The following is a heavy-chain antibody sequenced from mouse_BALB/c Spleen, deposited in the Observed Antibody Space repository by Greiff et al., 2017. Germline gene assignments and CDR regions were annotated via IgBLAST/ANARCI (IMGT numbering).Heavy chain of an antibody. J-gene: IGHJ1*01. D-gene: IGHD2-4*01. CDR2: ISSGGSYT. CDR1: GFTFSSYG. V-gene: IGHV5-6*02. CDR3: ARHGGITTGYFDV. Sequence: DVMLVESGGDLVKPGGSLKLSCAASGFTFSSYGMSWVRQTPDKRLEWVATISSGGSYTYYPDSVKGRFTISRDNAKNTLYLQMSSLKSEDTAMYYCARHGGITTGYFDVWGAGTTVTVSS.